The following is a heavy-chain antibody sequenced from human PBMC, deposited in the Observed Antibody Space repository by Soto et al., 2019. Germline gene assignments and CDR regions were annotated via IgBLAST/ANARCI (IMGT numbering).Heavy chain of an antibody. CDR3: ARDGYYSSATDY. J-gene: IGHJ4*02. CDR2: ISYDGSNK. Sequence: QVQLVESGGGVVQPGRSLRLSCAASGFTFSSYAMHWVRQAPGKGLEWVAVISYDGSNKYYADSVKGRFTISRDNSKNTLYLQMNSLRADDTAVYYCARDGYYSSATDYWGQGTLVTVSS. V-gene: IGHV3-30-3*01. D-gene: IGHD3-22*01. CDR1: GFTFSSYA.